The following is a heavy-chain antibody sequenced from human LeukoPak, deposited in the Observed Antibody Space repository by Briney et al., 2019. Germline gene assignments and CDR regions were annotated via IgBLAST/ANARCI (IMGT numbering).Heavy chain of an antibody. D-gene: IGHD7-27*01. V-gene: IGHV3-23*01. CDR3: AKDGGLWVSAHWGDS. J-gene: IGHJ4*02. CDR1: GFTFSSYT. Sequence: GGSLRLSCAASGFTFSSYTMGWVRQAPGKGLEWVSYADSVKGRFTVSRDNSKNTLYLQMNSLRAEDTAVYYCAKDGGLWVSAHWGDSWGRGTLVTVSS.